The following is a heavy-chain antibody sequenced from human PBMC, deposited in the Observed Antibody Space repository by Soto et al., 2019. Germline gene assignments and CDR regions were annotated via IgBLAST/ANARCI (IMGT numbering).Heavy chain of an antibody. D-gene: IGHD3-9*01. Sequence: QGQLVQSGAEVKKPGASVKVSCEASGYSFIDYYIHWVRQAPGQGFDWMGMISPKSGGTNYAQKFEGRVTMTWDTSLNTAYMELSSIKSDDTAVYYCARPPGYMSDWYYVDLWGQGTRVTVSS. CDR3: ARPPGYMSDWYYVDL. J-gene: IGHJ4*02. V-gene: IGHV1-2*02. CDR1: GYSFIDYY. CDR2: ISPKSGGT.